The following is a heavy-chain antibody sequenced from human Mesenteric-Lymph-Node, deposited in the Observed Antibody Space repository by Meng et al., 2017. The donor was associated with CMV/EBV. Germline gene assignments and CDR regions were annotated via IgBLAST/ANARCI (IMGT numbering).Heavy chain of an antibody. CDR3: ASQYPDDTLPGGY. D-gene: IGHD2-2*01. Sequence: GESLKISCAASGFTFSDYYMSWIRQAPGKGLEWVSYISSSGSTIYYADSVKGRFTISRDNAKNSLYLQMNSLRAEDTAVYYCASQYPDDTLPGGYWGQGTLVTVSS. CDR1: GFTFSDYY. CDR2: ISSSGSTI. J-gene: IGHJ4*02. V-gene: IGHV3-11*01.